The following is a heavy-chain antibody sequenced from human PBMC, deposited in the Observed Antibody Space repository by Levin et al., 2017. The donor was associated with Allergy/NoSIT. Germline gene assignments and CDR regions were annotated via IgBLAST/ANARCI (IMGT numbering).Heavy chain of an antibody. D-gene: IGHD4-23*01. Sequence: SQTLSLTCAVSGGSISSSNWWSWVRQPPGKGLEWIGEIYHSGSTNYNPSLKSRVTISVGKSKNQFSLKLSSVTAADTAVYYCARVGGDYGGMFDYWGQGTLVTVSS. CDR3: ARVGGDYGGMFDY. CDR1: GGSISSSNW. CDR2: IYHSGST. J-gene: IGHJ4*02. V-gene: IGHV4-4*02.